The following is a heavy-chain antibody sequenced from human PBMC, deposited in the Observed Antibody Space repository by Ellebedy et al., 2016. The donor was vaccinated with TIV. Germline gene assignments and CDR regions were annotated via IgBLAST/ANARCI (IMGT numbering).Heavy chain of an antibody. CDR3: ARGVDTALVEHFQH. V-gene: IGHV3-30*04. D-gene: IGHD5-18*01. J-gene: IGHJ1*01. Sequence: GESLKISCAASGFTFSKYAMHWVRQAPGKGLEWVAVISYDGSNKYYADSVKGRFTISRDNSKNTLYVQMNSLRAEDTALYYCARGVDTALVEHFQHWGQGTLVTVSS. CDR1: GFTFSKYA. CDR2: ISYDGSNK.